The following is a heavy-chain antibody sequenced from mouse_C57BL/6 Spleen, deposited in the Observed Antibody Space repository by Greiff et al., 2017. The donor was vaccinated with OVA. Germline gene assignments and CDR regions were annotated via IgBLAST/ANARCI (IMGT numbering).Heavy chain of an antibody. V-gene: IGHV1-72*01. CDR3: ARGVYDGYYVGVAY. CDR2: IDPNRGGT. J-gene: IGHJ3*01. D-gene: IGHD2-3*01. Sequence: QVQLQQSGAELVKPGASVKLSCKASGYTFTSYWMHWVKQRPGRGLEWIGRIDPNRGGTKYNEKFKSQATLTVDKPSSTAYMQISSLTSEDSAVYYCARGVYDGYYVGVAYWGQGTLGTVSA. CDR1: GYTFTSYW.